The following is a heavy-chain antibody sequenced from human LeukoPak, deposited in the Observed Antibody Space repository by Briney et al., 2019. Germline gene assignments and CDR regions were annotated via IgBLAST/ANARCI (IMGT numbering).Heavy chain of an antibody. CDR2: INWNGGST. V-gene: IGHV3-20*04. D-gene: IGHD1-7*01. Sequence: PGGSLRLSCAASGFTFDDYGMSWVRQAPGKGLEWVSGINWNGGSTGYADSMKGRFTISRDNAKNSLYLQMNSLRAEDTALYYCARGWAPNWNYVVWYWGQGTLVTVSS. CDR3: ARGWAPNWNYVVWY. J-gene: IGHJ4*02. CDR1: GFTFDDYG.